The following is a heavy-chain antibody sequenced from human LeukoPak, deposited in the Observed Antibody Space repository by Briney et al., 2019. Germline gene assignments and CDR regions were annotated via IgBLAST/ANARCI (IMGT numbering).Heavy chain of an antibody. CDR2: INPSGGST. J-gene: IGHJ4*02. V-gene: IGHV1-46*01. Sequence: ASVKVSCKASGYTFTSYYMHWVRQAPGQGLEWMGIINPSGGSTSYAQKFQGRVTMTRDTSTSTVYMELSSLRSEDTAVYYCARDPYTDYGGNSDLYYWGQGTLVTVSS. CDR1: GYTFTSYY. CDR3: ARDPYTDYGGNSDLYY. D-gene: IGHD4-23*01.